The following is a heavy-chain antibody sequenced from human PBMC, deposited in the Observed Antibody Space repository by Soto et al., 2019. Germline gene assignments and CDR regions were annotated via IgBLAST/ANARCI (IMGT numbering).Heavy chain of an antibody. Sequence: GAAVKVSCKASGFTFTSSAVQWVRQARGQRLEWIGWIVVGSGNTNYAQKFQERVTITRDMSTSTAYMELSSLRSEDTAVYYCAASLPDSSGYYYVVYYYYGMDVWGQGTTVTVSS. V-gene: IGHV1-58*01. D-gene: IGHD3-22*01. CDR3: AASLPDSSGYYYVVYYYYGMDV. CDR1: GFTFTSSA. CDR2: IVVGSGNT. J-gene: IGHJ6*02.